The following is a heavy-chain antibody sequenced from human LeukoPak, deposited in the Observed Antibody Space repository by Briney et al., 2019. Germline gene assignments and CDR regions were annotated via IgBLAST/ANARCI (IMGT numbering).Heavy chain of an antibody. CDR1: GGSISSSSYY. CDR2: IYYSGST. V-gene: IGHV4-39*01. Sequence: PSETLSLTCTVSGGSISSSSYYWGWIRQPPGKGLEWIGSIYYSGSTYYNPSLKSRVTISVDTSKNQFSLKLSSVPAADTAVYYCARHGVEATPDYYYMDVWGKGATVTVSS. CDR3: ARHGVEATPDYYYMDV. J-gene: IGHJ6*03. D-gene: IGHD1-26*01.